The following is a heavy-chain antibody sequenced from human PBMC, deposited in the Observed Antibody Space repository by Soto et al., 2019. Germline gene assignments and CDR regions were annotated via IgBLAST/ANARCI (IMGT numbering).Heavy chain of an antibody. CDR2: INTNTGNP. D-gene: IGHD5-18*01. V-gene: IGHV7-4-1*01. CDR3: ARFAVGGYSYPYGMDV. CDR1: GYTFTSYA. J-gene: IGHJ6*02. Sequence: GASVKVSCKASGYTFTSYAMNWVRQAPGQGLEWMGWINTNTGNPTYAQGFTGRFVFSLDTSVSTAYLQICSLKAEDTAVYYCARFAVGGYSYPYGMDVWGQGTTVTVSS.